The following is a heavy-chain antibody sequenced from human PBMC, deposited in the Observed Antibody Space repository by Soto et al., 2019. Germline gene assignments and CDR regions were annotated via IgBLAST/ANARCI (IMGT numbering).Heavy chain of an antibody. CDR1: GYTFTSYG. Sequence: QVQLVQSGAEVKKPGASVKVSCKASGYTFTSYGISWVRQAPGQGLEWMGWINVYNGNTNYAQKLQGRDTMTTGTSTSTAYMDLRSLRSDDTAVYFCASDTSRGEYDYWGQGTLVTVSS. CDR2: INVYNGNT. V-gene: IGHV1-18*01. J-gene: IGHJ4*02. CDR3: ASDTSRGEYDY. D-gene: IGHD3-10*01.